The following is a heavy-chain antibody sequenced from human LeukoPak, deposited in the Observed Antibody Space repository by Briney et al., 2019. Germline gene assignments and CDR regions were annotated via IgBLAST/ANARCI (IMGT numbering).Heavy chain of an antibody. CDR2: IYYSGST. CDR3: ARVRSVLRSSYYVPYYMDV. CDR1: GGSVSSSSYY. J-gene: IGHJ6*03. D-gene: IGHD3-3*01. V-gene: IGHV4-39*07. Sequence: PSETLSLTCTVSGGSVSSSSYYWGWIRQPPGRGLEWIGSIYYSGSTDYNPSLESRVTISVDTSKNQFSLRLSSVTAADTAVYYCARVRSVLRSSYYVPYYMDVWGKGTTVTVSS.